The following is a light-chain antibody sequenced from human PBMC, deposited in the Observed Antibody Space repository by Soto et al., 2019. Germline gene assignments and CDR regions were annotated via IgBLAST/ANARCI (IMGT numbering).Light chain of an antibody. CDR1: QGINNS. CDR2: TAS. V-gene: IGKV1D-12*01. CDR3: QQVHSFPLT. Sequence: IRMTQSPASLSASTGDRVTITCRASQGINNSLAWYQQKPGKAPNLLIYTASTLESGVPSRFSGSGSGTDFTLTISNLQPEDFATYYCQQVHSFPLTFGGGTKVDIK. J-gene: IGKJ4*01.